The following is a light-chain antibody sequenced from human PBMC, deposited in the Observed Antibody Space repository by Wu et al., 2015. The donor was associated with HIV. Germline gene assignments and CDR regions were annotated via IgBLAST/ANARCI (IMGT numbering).Light chain of an antibody. J-gene: IGKJ3*01. V-gene: IGKV1-39*01. Sequence: DIQMTQSPSSLFASVGDRVTITCRASQSISSYLNWYQQKPGKAPKLLIYAASSLQSGVPSRFSGSESGTDFTLTISSLQPEDFATYYCQQSYSTPFTFGPGTKVDIK. CDR3: QQSYSTPFT. CDR2: AAS. CDR1: QSISSY.